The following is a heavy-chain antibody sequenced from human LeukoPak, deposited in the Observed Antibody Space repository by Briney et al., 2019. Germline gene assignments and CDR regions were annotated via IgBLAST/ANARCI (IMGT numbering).Heavy chain of an antibody. J-gene: IGHJ4*02. D-gene: IGHD4-17*01. CDR2: ISSSSSYI. CDR3: ARGTTVTTPYDY. CDR1: GFTFSSYS. V-gene: IGHV3-21*01. Sequence: SGGSLRLSCAASGFTFSSYSMNWVRQAPGKGLEWVSSISSSSSYIYYADSVKGRFTISRDNAKNSLYLQMNSLRAEDTAVYYCARGTTVTTPYDYWGQGTLVTVSS.